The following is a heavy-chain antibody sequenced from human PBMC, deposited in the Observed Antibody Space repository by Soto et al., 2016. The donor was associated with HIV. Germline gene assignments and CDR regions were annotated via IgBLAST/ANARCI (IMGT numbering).Heavy chain of an antibody. J-gene: IGHJ6*02. Sequence: QVQLQQWGAGLLNTSETLSLTCAVYGGSFSGYYWSWIRRSPGKGLEWIGEVSHGGRANYNPSLKSRLTISVDTSKNQFSLKLNSVTATDTAIYYCARRARIQVARTFFQYFYYILDVWAKGPRSSSH. CDR2: VSHGGRA. CDR1: GGSFSGYY. D-gene: IGHD6-19*01. CDR3: ARRARIQVARTFFQYFYYILDV. V-gene: IGHV4-34*01.